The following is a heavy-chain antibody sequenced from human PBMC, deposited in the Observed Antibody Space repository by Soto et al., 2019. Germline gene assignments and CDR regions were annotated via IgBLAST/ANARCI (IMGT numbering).Heavy chain of an antibody. J-gene: IGHJ5*02. V-gene: IGHV3-23*01. Sequence: GGSLRLSCAASGFTFSSYAMSWVRQAPGKGLEWVSAISGSGGSTYYADSVKGRFTISRDNSKNTLYLQMNSLRAEDTAVYYSAKDPPYGSGSYNWFDPWGQGTLVTVSS. CDR2: ISGSGGST. CDR1: GFTFSSYA. CDR3: AKDPPYGSGSYNWFDP. D-gene: IGHD3-10*01.